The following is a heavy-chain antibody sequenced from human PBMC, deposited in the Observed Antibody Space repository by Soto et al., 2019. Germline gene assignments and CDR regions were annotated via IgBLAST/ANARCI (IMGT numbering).Heavy chain of an antibody. CDR3: ARSIVVVTAADY. J-gene: IGHJ4*02. Sequence: SVKVSCKASGGTFSSYTISWVRQAPGQGLEWMGRIIPILGIANYAQKFQGRVTITTDKSTSTAYMELSSLRSEDTAVYYCARSIVVVTAADYWGQGTLVTVSS. CDR1: GGTFSSYT. V-gene: IGHV1-69*02. CDR2: IIPILGIA. D-gene: IGHD2-21*02.